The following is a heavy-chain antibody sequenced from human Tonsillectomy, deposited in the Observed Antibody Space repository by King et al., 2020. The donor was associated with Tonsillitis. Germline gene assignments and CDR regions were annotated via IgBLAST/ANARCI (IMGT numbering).Heavy chain of an antibody. Sequence: EVQLVESGGGLVQPGGSLRLSCAASGFTFSSYAMSWVRQAPGEGLEWVSAISGSGGSTYYADSVKGRVTISRDNSKNTLYLQMNSLRAGDTAVYYCAKRRPRDTAIVLFGLYFDYWVQGTLVTVSS. CDR2: ISGSGGST. D-gene: IGHD5-18*01. CDR1: GFTFSSYA. J-gene: IGHJ4*02. V-gene: IGHV3-23*04. CDR3: AKRRPRDTAIVLFGLYFDY.